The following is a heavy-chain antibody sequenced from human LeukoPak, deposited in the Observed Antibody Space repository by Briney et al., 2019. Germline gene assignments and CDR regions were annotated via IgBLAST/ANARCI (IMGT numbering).Heavy chain of an antibody. J-gene: IGHJ2*01. V-gene: IGHV4-39*01. CDR3: ARVYYSSSYDYWYFDL. CDR1: GDSISSSYYY. D-gene: IGHD6-13*01. Sequence: SEILSLTCTVSGDSISSSYYYWGWIRQPPGKGLEYIGDIYYTGSTYYNPSLKSRVTISIDTSKNQFSLKLNSVTAADTAVYYCARVYYSSSYDYWYFDLWGRGTLVTVSS. CDR2: IYYTGST.